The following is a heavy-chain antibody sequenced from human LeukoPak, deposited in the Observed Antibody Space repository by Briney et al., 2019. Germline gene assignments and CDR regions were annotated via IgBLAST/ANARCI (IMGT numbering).Heavy chain of an antibody. Sequence: GGSLRLSCAASGFTLSSYAMSWVREAPARGLEWVSSLRGNGDTFYADSVKGRFTLSRDDSRNTVYLQLNNLRVEDTAVYYCAKASWVSNAETALGGQGTVVTV. J-gene: IGHJ4*02. CDR3: AKASWVSNAETAL. CDR2: LRGNGDT. CDR1: GFTLSSYA. V-gene: IGHV3-23*01. D-gene: IGHD1-1*01.